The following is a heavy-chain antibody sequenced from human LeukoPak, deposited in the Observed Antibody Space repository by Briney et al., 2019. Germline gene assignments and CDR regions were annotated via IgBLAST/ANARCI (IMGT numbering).Heavy chain of an antibody. V-gene: IGHV4-38-2*01. CDR1: GSSVSSGYY. CDR3: ARVVPGVAIWASPDYLDF. Sequence: SETLSLTCAVSGSSVSSGYYWGWIRQPPGKGLEWIATIYHSGNNYYNPSIKSRVTISVDTSKNHFSLNLSSLTAADTAVYYCARVVPGVAIWASPDYLDFWGQGTLVTVSS. CDR2: IYHSGNN. D-gene: IGHD3-3*01. J-gene: IGHJ4*02.